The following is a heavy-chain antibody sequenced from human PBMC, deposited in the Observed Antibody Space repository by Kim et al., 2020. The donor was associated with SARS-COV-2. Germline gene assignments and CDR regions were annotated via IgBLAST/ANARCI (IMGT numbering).Heavy chain of an antibody. CDR3: AKEGGSNYYGSGSYYPFDY. D-gene: IGHD3-10*01. Sequence: GGSLRLSCAASGFTFSSYAMSWVRQAPGKGLEWVSAISGSGGSTYYADSVKGRFTISRDNSKNTLYLQMNSLRAEDTAVYYCAKEGGSNYYGSGSYYPFDYWGQGTLVTVSS. J-gene: IGHJ4*02. CDR1: GFTFSSYA. V-gene: IGHV3-23*01. CDR2: ISGSGGST.